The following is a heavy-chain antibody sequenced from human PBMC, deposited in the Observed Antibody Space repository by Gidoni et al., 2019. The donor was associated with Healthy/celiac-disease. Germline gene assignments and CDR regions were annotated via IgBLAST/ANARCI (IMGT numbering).Heavy chain of an antibody. CDR3: AKDLERGRSGYDSNWYFDL. J-gene: IGHJ2*01. CDR1: GFPFSSYA. D-gene: IGHD5-12*01. CDR2: ISGSGGST. Sequence: EVQLLESGGGLVQPGGSLRLSCAASGFPFSSYAMSWVRQAPGKGLEWVSSISGSGGSTSYADSVRGRFTISRDNSKNTLYLQMNSLRAEDTAVYYCAKDLERGRSGYDSNWYFDLWGRGTLVTLSS. V-gene: IGHV3-23*01.